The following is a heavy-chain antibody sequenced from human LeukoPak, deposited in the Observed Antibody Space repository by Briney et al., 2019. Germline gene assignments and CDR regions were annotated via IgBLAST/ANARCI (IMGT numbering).Heavy chain of an antibody. CDR2: ISGSGGST. CDR3: AKDGPFSPVTTSC. J-gene: IGHJ4*02. Sequence: PGGSLRLSCAASGFTFSSYAMSWLRQAPGQGLEWVSAISGSGGSTYYADSVKGRFTISRDNSKNTLYLQMNSLRAEDTAVYYCAKDGPFSPVTTSCWGQGTLVTVSS. CDR1: GFTFSSYA. V-gene: IGHV3-23*01. D-gene: IGHD4-17*01.